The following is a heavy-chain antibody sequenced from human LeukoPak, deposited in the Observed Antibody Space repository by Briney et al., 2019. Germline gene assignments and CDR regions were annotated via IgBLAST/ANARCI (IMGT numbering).Heavy chain of an antibody. D-gene: IGHD2-8*01. CDR1: GFTVSDAW. CDR2: IQYDGSNE. J-gene: IGHJ6*03. Sequence: PGGSLRLSCAASGFTVSDAWMNWVRQVPGKGLEWVAYIQYDGSNEQYADSVKGRFSISRDSSKNILYLQMNSLRAEDTAVYYCAKDRCSNGVGCYYYYMDVWGKGTTVTISS. V-gene: IGHV3-30*02. CDR3: AKDRCSNGVGCYYYYMDV.